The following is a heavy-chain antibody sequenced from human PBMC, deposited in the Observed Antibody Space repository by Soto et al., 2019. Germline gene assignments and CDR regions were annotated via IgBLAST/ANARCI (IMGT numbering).Heavy chain of an antibody. J-gene: IGHJ4*02. CDR3: ARESRYCSGGSCYFLPGIDY. V-gene: IGHV1-18*01. CDR2: ISTKNGNT. D-gene: IGHD2-15*01. CDR1: GYTFTSNG. Sequence: GASVKVCCKASGYTFTSNGISWVRQAPGQGLEWMGWISTKNGNTNYAQNLQGRVTITADESTSTAYMELSSLRSEDTAVYYCARESRYCSGGSCYFLPGIDYWGQGTLVTVSS.